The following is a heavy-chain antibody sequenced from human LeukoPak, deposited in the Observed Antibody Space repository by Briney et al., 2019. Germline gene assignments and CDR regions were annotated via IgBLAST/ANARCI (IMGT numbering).Heavy chain of an antibody. CDR3: ARDAYSSGWRKNWFDP. Sequence: GESLKISCKGSGYSFTSYWIGWVRQAPGQGLEWMGWISAYNGNSKYAQKFQARITLTTDTSTSTAYMELRSLRSEDTAVYYCARDAYSSGWRKNWFDPWGQGTLVTVSS. CDR1: GYSFTSYW. V-gene: IGHV1-18*04. D-gene: IGHD6-19*01. J-gene: IGHJ5*02. CDR2: ISAYNGNS.